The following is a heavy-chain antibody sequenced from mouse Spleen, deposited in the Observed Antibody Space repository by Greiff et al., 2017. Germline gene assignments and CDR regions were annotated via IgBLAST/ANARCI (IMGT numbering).Heavy chain of an antibody. V-gene: IGHV5-15*01. CDR2: ISNLAYSI. J-gene: IGHJ4*01. D-gene: IGHD2-1*01. CDR1: GFTFSDYG. Sequence: VQLKESGGGLVKPGGSLKLSCAASGFTFSDYGMAWVRQAPGKGPEWVAFISNLAYSIYYADTVTGRFTISRENAKNTLYLEMSSLRSEDTAMYYCARRHYGNYDYAMDYWGQGTSVTVSS. CDR3: ARRHYGNYDYAMDY.